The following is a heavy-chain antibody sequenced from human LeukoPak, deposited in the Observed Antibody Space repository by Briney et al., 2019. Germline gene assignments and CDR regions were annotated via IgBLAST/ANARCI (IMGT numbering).Heavy chain of an antibody. CDR3: ARSFLRRYFDY. CDR2: IYHSGST. V-gene: IGHV4-39*07. Sequence: SETLSLTCTVSGGSISSSSYYWGWIRQPPGKGLEWIGSIYHSGSTYYNPSLKSRVTISVDTSKNQFSLKLSSVTAADTAVYYCARSFLRRYFDYWGQGTLATVSS. J-gene: IGHJ4*02. CDR1: GGSISSSSYY. D-gene: IGHD3-3*01.